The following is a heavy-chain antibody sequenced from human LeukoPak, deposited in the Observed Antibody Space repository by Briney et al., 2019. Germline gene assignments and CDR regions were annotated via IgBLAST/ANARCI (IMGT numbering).Heavy chain of an antibody. CDR2: ISGSGGST. CDR1: GFTFSSYG. J-gene: IGHJ4*02. V-gene: IGHV3-23*01. CDR3: AKSSGYCSSTSCSYFDY. Sequence: PGGTLRPSCAASGFTFSSYGMSWVRQAPGKGLEWVSAISGSGGSTYYADSVKGRFTISRDNSKNTLYLQMNSLRAEDTAVYYCAKSSGYCSSTSCSYFDYWGQGTLVTVSS. D-gene: IGHD2-2*03.